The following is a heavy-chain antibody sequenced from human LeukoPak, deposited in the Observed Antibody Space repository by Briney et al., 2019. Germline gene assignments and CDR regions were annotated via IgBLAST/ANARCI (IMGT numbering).Heavy chain of an antibody. V-gene: IGHV3-30*04. D-gene: IGHD2-15*01. J-gene: IGHJ4*02. CDR3: ARDVRGGLGD. CDR1: GFTFSSYA. CDR2: ISYDGSNK. Sequence: QTGGSLRLSCAASGFTFSSYAMHWVRQAPGEGLEWVAVISYDGSNKYYADSVKGRFTISRDNAKNTLYLQMNSLRAEDTAVYYCARDVRGGLGDWGQGTLVTVSS.